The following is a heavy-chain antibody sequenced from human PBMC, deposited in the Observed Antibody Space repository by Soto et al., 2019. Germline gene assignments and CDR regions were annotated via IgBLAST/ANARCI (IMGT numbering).Heavy chain of an antibody. CDR1: GFTFSDYY. CDR2: ISSSSSYT. J-gene: IGHJ4*02. V-gene: IGHV3-11*06. Sequence: GGSLRLSCAASGFTFSDYYMSWIRQAPGKGLEWVSYISSSSSYTNYADSVKGRFTISRDNAKNSLYLQMNSLRAKDTAVYYCARWGYCSSTSCLRLYYFDYWGQGTMVTVSS. D-gene: IGHD2-2*01. CDR3: ARWGYCSSTSCLRLYYFDY.